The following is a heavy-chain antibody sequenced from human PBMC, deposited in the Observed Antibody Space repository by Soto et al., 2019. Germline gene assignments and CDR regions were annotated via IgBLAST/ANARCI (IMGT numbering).Heavy chain of an antibody. J-gene: IGHJ6*02. V-gene: IGHV5-51*01. CDR1: GYTFTNYW. CDR2: IYPGDSDT. CDR3: AASIFYYGMDV. Sequence: GESLKISCKGSGYTFTNYWIGWVRQMPGKGLEWMGIIYPGDSDTKYNPSFQGQVTISADKSITTTYLPWSSLKASDTAIYYCAASIFYYGMDVWGQGTTVTVSS.